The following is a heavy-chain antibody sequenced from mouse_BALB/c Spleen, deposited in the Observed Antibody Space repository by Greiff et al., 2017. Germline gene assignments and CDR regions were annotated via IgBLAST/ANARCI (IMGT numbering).Heavy chain of an antibody. CDR1: GFTFSSYA. V-gene: IGHV5-6-5*01. J-gene: IGHJ4*01. CDR2: ISSGGST. D-gene: IGHD2-3*01. Sequence: EVKLMESGGGLVKPGGSLKLSCAASGFTFSSYAMSWVRQTPEKRLEWVASISSGGSTYYPDSVKGRFTISRDNARNILYLQMSSLRSEDTAMYYCARDYEGYAMDYWGQGTSVTVSS. CDR3: ARDYEGYAMDY.